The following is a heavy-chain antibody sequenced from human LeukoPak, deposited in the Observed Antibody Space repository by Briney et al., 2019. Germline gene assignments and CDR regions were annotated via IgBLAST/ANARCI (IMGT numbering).Heavy chain of an antibody. CDR1: GGTFSSYG. CDR2: IIPIYGRA. CDR3: AAGGAYEFRDDY. D-gene: IGHD3-3*01. Sequence: SVKVSCKASGGTFSSYGISWVRQAPGQGLEWMGKIIPIYGRANYGQKFQGRVTITADELTTTSYMELSSLTAEDMAVYYCAAGGAYEFRDDYWGQGTLVTVSS. V-gene: IGHV1-69*15. J-gene: IGHJ4*02.